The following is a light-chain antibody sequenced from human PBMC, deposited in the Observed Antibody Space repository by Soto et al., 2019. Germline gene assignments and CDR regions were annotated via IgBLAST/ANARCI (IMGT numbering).Light chain of an antibody. CDR1: QSVLYRSNNQNY. Sequence: DIVMTQSPDSLAVSLGERATINCKSSQSVLYRSNNQNYLVWYQQKPGQPPKLLIYWASTRASGVPDRFSGSGSGTDFTLTISSLQAEDVAVYYCQQYFSPPLTFGQGTKVEIK. J-gene: IGKJ1*01. CDR2: WAS. V-gene: IGKV4-1*01. CDR3: QQYFSPPLT.